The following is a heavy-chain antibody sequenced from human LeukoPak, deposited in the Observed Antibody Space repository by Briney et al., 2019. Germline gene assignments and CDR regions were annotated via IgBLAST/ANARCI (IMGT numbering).Heavy chain of an antibody. CDR1: GYSISSGYY. CDR2: IYHSGST. Sequence: SETLSLTCTVSGYSISSGYYWGWIRQPPGKGLEWIGSIYHSGSTYYNPSLKSRVTISVDTSKNQFSLKLSSVTAADTAVYYCARGALQLWLYSFDYWGQGTLVTVSS. J-gene: IGHJ4*02. V-gene: IGHV4-38-2*02. CDR3: ARGALQLWLYSFDY. D-gene: IGHD5-18*01.